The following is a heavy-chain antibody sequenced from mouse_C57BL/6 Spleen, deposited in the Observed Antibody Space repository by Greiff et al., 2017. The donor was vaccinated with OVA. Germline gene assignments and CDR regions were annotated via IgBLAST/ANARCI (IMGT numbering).Heavy chain of an antibody. J-gene: IGHJ4*01. CDR3: ASGTGTDYAMDY. CDR2: IYPGDGDT. D-gene: IGHD4-1*01. Sequence: VKLQESGPELVKPGASVKISCKASGYAFSSSWMNWVKQRPGKGLEWIGRIYPGDGDTNYNGKFKGKATLTADKSSSTAYMQLSSLTSEDSAVYFCASGTGTDYAMDYWGQGTSVTVSS. CDR1: GYAFSSSW. V-gene: IGHV1-82*01.